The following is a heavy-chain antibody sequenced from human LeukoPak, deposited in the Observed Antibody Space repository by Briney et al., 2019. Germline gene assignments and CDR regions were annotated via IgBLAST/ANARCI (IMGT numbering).Heavy chain of an antibody. J-gene: IGHJ4*02. V-gene: IGHV3-48*03. Sequence: GGSLRLSCAASGFTFSGYEMNWVRQAPGKGLEWVSYISSSGTTIYYADSVKGRFTISRDNAKNSLYLQMNSLRAEDTAVYYCARVGLYFDYWGQGTLVTVSS. CDR1: GFTFSGYE. CDR3: ARVGLYFDY. CDR2: ISSSGTTI.